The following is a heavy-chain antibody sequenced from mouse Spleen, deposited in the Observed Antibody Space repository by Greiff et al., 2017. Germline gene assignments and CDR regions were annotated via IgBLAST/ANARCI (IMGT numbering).Heavy chain of an antibody. Sequence: EVKLMESGPGLVKPSQSLSLTCSVTGYSITSGYYWNWIRQFPGNKLEWMGYISYDGSNNYNPSLKNRISITRDTSKNQFFLKLNSVTTEDTATYYCGKGGPRAYWGQGTLVTVSA. CDR3: GKGGPRAY. V-gene: IGHV3-6*01. D-gene: IGHD3-3*01. CDR2: ISYDGSN. J-gene: IGHJ3*01. CDR1: GYSITSGYY.